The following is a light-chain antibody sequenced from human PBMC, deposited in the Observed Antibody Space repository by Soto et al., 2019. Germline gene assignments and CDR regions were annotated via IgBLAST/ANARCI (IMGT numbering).Light chain of an antibody. CDR1: SSNIGNNY. J-gene: IGLJ1*01. CDR2: DNN. V-gene: IGLV1-51*01. Sequence: QSVLTQPPSVSAAPGQKVTISCSGSSSNIGNNYVSWYQQLPGTAPKLLIYDNNKRPSGIPDRFSGSKSGTSATLGITGLQTGDEADYYFGTWDSSLSAGVFGTGTKLTVL. CDR3: GTWDSSLSAGV.